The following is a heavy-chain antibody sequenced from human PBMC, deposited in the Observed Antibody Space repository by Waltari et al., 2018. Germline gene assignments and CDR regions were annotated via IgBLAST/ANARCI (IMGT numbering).Heavy chain of an antibody. J-gene: IGHJ5*02. CDR2: FDPEYGEA. V-gene: IGHV1-24*01. Sequence: QVQLVQSGAEVKKPGASVKVSCRVSGSSLTDSALHWVRPVPGKGLEWLGGFDPEYGEAVYAQEFQGRVTMTEDTSKDTAYMELSSLTYEDTAVYYCTRDRVGYCSGGTCYSRWFDPWGQGTLVTVSS. D-gene: IGHD2-15*01. CDR1: GSSLTDSA. CDR3: TRDRVGYCSGGTCYSRWFDP.